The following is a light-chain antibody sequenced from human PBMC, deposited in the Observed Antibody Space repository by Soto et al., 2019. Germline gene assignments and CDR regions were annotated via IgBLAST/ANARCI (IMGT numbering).Light chain of an antibody. V-gene: IGLV1-47*01. J-gene: IGLJ1*01. CDR1: SSNIGSNY. CDR3: AAWDDNLSGNV. Sequence: QSVLTQPPSASGTPGQRVTISCSGSSSNIGSNYVYWYQQLPGTAPKLLIYRNNQRPSGVPDRFSGSESGTSASLAISGLRSEDEADYYCAAWDDNLSGNVFGTGTKVTVL. CDR2: RNN.